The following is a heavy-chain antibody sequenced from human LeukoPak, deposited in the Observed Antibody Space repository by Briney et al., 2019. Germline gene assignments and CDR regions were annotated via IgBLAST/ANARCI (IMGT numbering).Heavy chain of an antibody. V-gene: IGHV4-39*01. D-gene: IGHD3-3*01. J-gene: IGHJ4*02. Sequence: SETLSLTCTVSGGSISNSSSYWAWIRQPPGKGLEWIGSFHYRGNTYFNPSLKSRVAISVDTSKNLFSLKLSSVTAADTAVYYCARHRPIRFLEWFSPYFDYWGQGTLVTVSS. CDR2: FHYRGNT. CDR1: GGSISNSSSY. CDR3: ARHRPIRFLEWFSPYFDY.